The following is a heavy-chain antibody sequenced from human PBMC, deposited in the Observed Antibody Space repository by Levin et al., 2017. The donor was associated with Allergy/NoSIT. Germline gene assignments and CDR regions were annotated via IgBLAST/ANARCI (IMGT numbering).Heavy chain of an antibody. J-gene: IGHJ6*02. Sequence: TLSLTCTFSGFSLSTSGMCVSWIRQPPGKALEWLARIDWDDDKYYSTSLKTRLTISKDTSTNQVVLTMTNMDPVDTATYYCARIPHLGYNYGYYYGMDVWGQGTTVTVSS. CDR2: IDWDDDK. D-gene: IGHD5-18*01. CDR3: ARIPHLGYNYGYYYGMDV. V-gene: IGHV2-70*11. CDR1: GFSLSTSGMC.